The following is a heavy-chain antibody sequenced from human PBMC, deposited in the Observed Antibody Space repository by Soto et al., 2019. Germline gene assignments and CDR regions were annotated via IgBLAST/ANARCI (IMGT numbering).Heavy chain of an antibody. V-gene: IGHV5-51*01. CDR3: ARLIVGGRGSSYGLPSAELVMEV. CDR1: GYSSTSHW. Sequence: PVESLNIPCKGSGYSSTSHWIRWVLQMPRKGLEWMGIIYPGDSDTRYSPSFQGQVTISADKSISTAYLQWSSLKASDTAMYYCARLIVGGRGSSYGLPSAELVMEVWGQGTTVT. J-gene: IGHJ6*02. D-gene: IGHD5-18*01. CDR2: IYPGDSDT.